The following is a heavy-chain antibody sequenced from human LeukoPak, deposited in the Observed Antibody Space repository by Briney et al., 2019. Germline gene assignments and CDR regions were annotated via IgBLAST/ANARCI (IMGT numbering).Heavy chain of an antibody. D-gene: IGHD6-13*01. V-gene: IGHV4-59*01. Sequence: SEALSLTCTVSGGSISSYYWSWIRQPPGKGLEWIGYIYYSGSTNYNPSLKSRVTISVETSKNEFSLKLRSVTAADTAVYYCARVTGYRIEDYFDYWGQGTLVTVSS. CDR1: GGSISSYY. J-gene: IGHJ4*02. CDR2: IYYSGST. CDR3: ARVTGYRIEDYFDY.